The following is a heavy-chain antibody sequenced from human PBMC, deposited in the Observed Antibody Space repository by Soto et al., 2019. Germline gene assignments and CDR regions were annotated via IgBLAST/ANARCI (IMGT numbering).Heavy chain of an antibody. CDR2: MNPNSANT. CDR3: AREEGYCNGGPCYRGAFDI. V-gene: IGHV1-8*01. J-gene: IGHJ3*02. D-gene: IGHD2-15*01. CDR1: GYTFTSYD. Sequence: ASVKVSCKASGYTFTSYDINWVRQATGQGLEWMGWMNPNSANTGYAQKFQGRVTMTRNTSISTAYMELSSLRSEDTAVYYCAREEGYCNGGPCYRGAFDIWGQGTRVTVSS.